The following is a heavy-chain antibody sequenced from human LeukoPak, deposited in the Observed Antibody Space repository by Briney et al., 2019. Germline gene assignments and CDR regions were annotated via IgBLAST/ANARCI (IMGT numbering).Heavy chain of an antibody. J-gene: IGHJ5*02. CDR2: IYHSGST. Sequence: PSETLSLTCAVSGYSISSGYYWGWIRQPPGKGLEWIGSIYHSGSTYYNPSLKSRVTISVDTSKNQFSLKLSSVTAADTAVYYCARDGYCSSTSCYRFTPNWFDLWGQGTLVTVSS. V-gene: IGHV4-38-2*02. CDR3: ARDGYCSSTSCYRFTPNWFDL. CDR1: GYSISSGYY. D-gene: IGHD2-2*03.